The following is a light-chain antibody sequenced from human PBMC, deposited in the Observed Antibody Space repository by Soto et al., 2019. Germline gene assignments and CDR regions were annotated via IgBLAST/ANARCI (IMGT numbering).Light chain of an antibody. CDR3: QQYVSLPLT. Sequence: DIQMTQSPSSLSASVGDRVTITCQASQTISRYLNWYQQTPGKAPNLLIYDASHLETGVPSRFSGSGSETDFSFTITALQPEDIATYYCQQYVSLPLTFGQGTRLEIK. V-gene: IGKV1-33*01. CDR1: QTISRY. J-gene: IGKJ5*01. CDR2: DAS.